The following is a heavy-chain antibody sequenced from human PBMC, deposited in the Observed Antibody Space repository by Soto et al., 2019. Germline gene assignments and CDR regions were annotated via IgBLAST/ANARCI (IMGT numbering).Heavy chain of an antibody. CDR3: AHTAAGENWNWRRYYYYYYMDV. Sequence: KSGPTLVNPTQTLTLTCTFSGFSLSTSGVGVGWIRQPPGKALEWLALIYWDDDKRYSPSLKSRLTITKDTSKNQVVLTMTNMDPVDTATYYCAHTAAGENWNWRRYYYYYYMDVWGKGTTVTVSS. V-gene: IGHV2-5*02. J-gene: IGHJ6*03. D-gene: IGHD1-7*01. CDR2: IYWDDDK. CDR1: GFSLSTSGVG.